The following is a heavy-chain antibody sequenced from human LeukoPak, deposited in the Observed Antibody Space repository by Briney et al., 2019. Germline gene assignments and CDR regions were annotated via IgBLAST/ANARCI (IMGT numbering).Heavy chain of an antibody. CDR3: ARDPAASGLTGDT. J-gene: IGHJ3*02. CDR2: IKQDGSEK. V-gene: IGHV3-7*03. D-gene: IGHD6-13*01. Sequence: GGSLRLSCAASGFTFSSYWMSWVRQAPGKGLEWVANIKQDGSEKYYVDSVKGRFTISRDNSKNTLYLQMNSLRAEDTAVYYCARDPAASGLTGDTWGQGTMVTVSS. CDR1: GFTFSSYW.